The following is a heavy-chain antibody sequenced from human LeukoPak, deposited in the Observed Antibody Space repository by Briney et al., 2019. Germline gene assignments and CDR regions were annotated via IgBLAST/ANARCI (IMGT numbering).Heavy chain of an antibody. V-gene: IGHV3-48*04. CDR1: GFTFSSYS. Sequence: GGSLRLSCAASGFTFSSYSMNWVRQAPGKGLEWVSYISSSSSTIYYADSVKGRFTISRDNAKNSLYLQMNSLRAEDTAVYYCARDWGLQHNTGAFDIWGQGTMVTVSS. CDR3: ARDWGLQHNTGAFDI. J-gene: IGHJ3*02. CDR2: ISSSSSTI. D-gene: IGHD3-16*01.